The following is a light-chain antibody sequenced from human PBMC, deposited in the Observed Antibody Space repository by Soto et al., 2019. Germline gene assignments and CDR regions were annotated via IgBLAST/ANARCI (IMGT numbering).Light chain of an antibody. CDR3: CAYAGSGTYV. V-gene: IGLV2-23*01. CDR2: EGN. J-gene: IGLJ1*01. Sequence: QSALTQPASVSGSPGQSVTISCTGTNNDIGTYNLVSWYLQHPGKAPKLMIYEGNKRPSGVSTRFSGSTSGNTASLTISGLQAEDEADYHCCAYAGSGTYVFGSGTKVTVL. CDR1: NNDIGTYNL.